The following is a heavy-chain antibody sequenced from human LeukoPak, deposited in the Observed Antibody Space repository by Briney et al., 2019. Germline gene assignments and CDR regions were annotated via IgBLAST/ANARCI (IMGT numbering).Heavy chain of an antibody. Sequence: PGGSLRLSCAASGFTFSSYTMNWVRRAPGKGLEWLSYIKTSSSDVSYADSVKGRFTISRDNAKNSLYLQMNSLRAEDTAVYYCASGYSSGPVYWGQGNLVTVSS. D-gene: IGHD6-19*01. V-gene: IGHV3-21*05. CDR2: IKTSSSDV. CDR1: GFTFSSYT. CDR3: ASGYSSGPVY. J-gene: IGHJ4*02.